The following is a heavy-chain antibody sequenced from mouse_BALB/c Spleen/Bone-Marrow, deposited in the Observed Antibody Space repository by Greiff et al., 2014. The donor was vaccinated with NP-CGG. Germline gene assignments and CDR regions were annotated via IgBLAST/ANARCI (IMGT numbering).Heavy chain of an antibody. J-gene: IGHJ1*01. D-gene: IGHD1-1*01. V-gene: IGHV3-8*02. CDR1: GDSITSGY. CDR3: ARYYYGSSYWYFDV. CDR2: ISYSGST. Sequence: EVKLVESGPSLVKPSQTLSLTCSVPGDSITSGYWNWIRKFQGNKLEHMGYISYSGSTYYNPSLKSRISITRDTSKNQYYLQLNSVTTEDTATYYCARYYYGSSYWYFDVWGAGTTVTVSS.